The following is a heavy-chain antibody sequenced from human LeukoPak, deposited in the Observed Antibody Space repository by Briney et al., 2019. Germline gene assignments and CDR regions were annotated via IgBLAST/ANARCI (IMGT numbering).Heavy chain of an antibody. J-gene: IGHJ4*02. CDR2: IHSGGNT. CDR3: ARERRYCSGDNCYSGHDY. CDR1: GFTVSSNY. Sequence: PGGSLRLSCAVSGFTVSSNYMSWVRQAPGKGLEWVSLIHSGGNTDYADSLKDRVTIPRDSSKNMVNLQINSLRPEDTAVYYCARERRYCSGDNCYSGHDYWGQGTLVIVSS. V-gene: IGHV3-53*01. D-gene: IGHD2-15*01.